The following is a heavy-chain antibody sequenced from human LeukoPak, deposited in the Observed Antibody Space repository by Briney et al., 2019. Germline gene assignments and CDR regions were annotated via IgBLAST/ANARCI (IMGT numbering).Heavy chain of an antibody. CDR3: ALTWELLGYYFDY. D-gene: IGHD1-26*01. CDR2: IFPGDSDT. CDR1: GFTFTTYY. V-gene: IGHV5-51*01. Sequence: GESLKISCTGSGFTFTTYYIGWVRQMPGKGLEWMGIIFPGDSDTRYSPSFEGQVTISADKSISTAYLQWSSLKAPDTAMYYCALTWELLGYYFDYWGQGTLVTVSS. J-gene: IGHJ4*02.